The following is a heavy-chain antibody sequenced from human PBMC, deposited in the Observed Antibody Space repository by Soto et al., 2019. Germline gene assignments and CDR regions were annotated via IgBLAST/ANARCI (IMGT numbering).Heavy chain of an antibody. V-gene: IGHV4-31*03. CDR1: GGSISSGGYY. CDR2: IYYSGST. J-gene: IGHJ6*02. CDR3: ARDRVGATLYYYGMDV. D-gene: IGHD1-26*01. Sequence: SETLSLTCTVSGGSISSGGYYWSWIRQHPGKGLEWIGYIYYSGSTYYNPSLKSRVTISVDTSKNQFSLKLSSVTAADTAVYYCARDRVGATLYYYGMDVWGQGTTVTVSS.